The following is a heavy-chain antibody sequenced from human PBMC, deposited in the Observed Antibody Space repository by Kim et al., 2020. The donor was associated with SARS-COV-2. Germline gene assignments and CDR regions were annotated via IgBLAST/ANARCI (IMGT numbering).Heavy chain of an antibody. V-gene: IGHV3-9*01. D-gene: IGHD3-10*01. Sequence: GGSLRLSCAASGFTFDDYAMHWVRQAPGKGLEWVSGISWNSGSIGYADSVKGRFTISRDNAKNSLYLQMNSLRAEDTALYYCAKDSARGGYGSGSSTPYYFDYSGQGTLVTVSS. CDR1: GFTFDDYA. J-gene: IGHJ4*02. CDR3: AKDSARGGYGSGSSTPYYFDY. CDR2: ISWNSGSI.